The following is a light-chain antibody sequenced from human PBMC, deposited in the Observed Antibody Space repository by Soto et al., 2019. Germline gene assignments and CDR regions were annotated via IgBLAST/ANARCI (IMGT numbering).Light chain of an antibody. J-gene: IGLJ2*01. Sequence: QSVLTQPPSASGTPGKRVTISCSGSSSNIGSKTVNWYQQLPGTAPKLLIYSNNQRSSGVPDRFSGSKSGTSASLAISGLQSEDEADYYCAAWDDSLNGVVFGGGTKLTVL. CDR1: SSNIGSKT. V-gene: IGLV1-44*01. CDR3: AAWDDSLNGVV. CDR2: SNN.